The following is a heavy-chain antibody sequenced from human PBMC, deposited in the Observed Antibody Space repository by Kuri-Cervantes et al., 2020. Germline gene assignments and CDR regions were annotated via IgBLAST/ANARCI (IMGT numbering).Heavy chain of an antibody. CDR2: INHSGST. CDR3: ARLATYYYDSSDFDP. CDR1: GDSISSYY. D-gene: IGHD3-22*01. V-gene: IGHV4-34*01. J-gene: IGHJ5*02. Sequence: SETLSLTCTVSGDSISSYYWSWIRQPPGKGLEWIGEINHSGSTNYNPSLKSRVTISVDTSKKQFSLKLSSVTAADTAVYYCARLATYYYDSSDFDPWGQGTLVTVSS.